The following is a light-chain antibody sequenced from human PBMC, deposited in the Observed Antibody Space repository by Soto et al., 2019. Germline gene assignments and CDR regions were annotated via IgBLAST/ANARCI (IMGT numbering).Light chain of an antibody. J-gene: IGLJ1*01. Sequence: QSVLTQPASVSGSPGQSITISCTGTSSDVGGYNYVSWYQQHPGKAPKLMIYEVSNRPSGVSNRCSGSKSGNTASLTISGLQDEDEADYYCSSYTSSSTYVFGTGTKLTVL. CDR2: EVS. V-gene: IGLV2-14*01. CDR1: SSDVGGYNY. CDR3: SSYTSSSTYV.